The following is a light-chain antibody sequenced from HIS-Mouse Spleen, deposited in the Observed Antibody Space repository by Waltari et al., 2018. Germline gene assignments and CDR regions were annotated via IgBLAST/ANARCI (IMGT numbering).Light chain of an antibody. CDR1: SSDVGGYNY. Sequence: QSALTQPASVSGSPGQSITISCTGTSSDVGGYNYVSWYQQHPGKAPKLMIYDVSNRRSGVSHRFSGSKSGNTACLTISGLQAEDEADYYCSSYTSSSTLVFGTGTKVTVL. CDR2: DVS. V-gene: IGLV2-14*03. CDR3: SSYTSSSTLV. J-gene: IGLJ1*01.